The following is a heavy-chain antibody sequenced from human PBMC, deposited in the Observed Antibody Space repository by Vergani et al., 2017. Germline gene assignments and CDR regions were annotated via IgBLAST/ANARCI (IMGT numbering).Heavy chain of an antibody. CDR2: ISKDGTHD. CDR3: ARDRTDIXVSSSDYWHLLYY. Sequence: QVSLVESGGGVVQPGRSLKLTCSASGFGFKNFAMHWVRQAPGKGLEWVATISKDGTHDHYEPSVRGRFAVSRDNFKNKMYLQMDRLTTDDTAVYFCARDRTDIXVSSSDYWHLLYYWGQGILVTVSS. J-gene: IGHJ4*02. V-gene: IGHV3-30*03. CDR1: GFGFKNFA. D-gene: IGHD3-22*01.